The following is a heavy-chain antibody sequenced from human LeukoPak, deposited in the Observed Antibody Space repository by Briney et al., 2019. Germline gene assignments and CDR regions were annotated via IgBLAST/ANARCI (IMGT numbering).Heavy chain of an antibody. J-gene: IGHJ5*02. CDR2: IYYSGST. CDR1: GGSISGYY. CDR3: ARGAVAGGPWFDP. Sequence: SETLSLTRTVSGGSISGYYWSWIRQPPGKGLEWIGYIYYSGSTNYNPSLKSRVTISVDTSKNQFSLKLSSVTAADTAVYYCARGAVAGGPWFDPWGQGSLVTVSS. V-gene: IGHV4-59*01. D-gene: IGHD6-19*01.